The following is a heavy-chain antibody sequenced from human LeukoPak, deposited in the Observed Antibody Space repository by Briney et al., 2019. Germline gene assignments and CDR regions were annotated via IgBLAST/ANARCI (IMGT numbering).Heavy chain of an antibody. J-gene: IGHJ4*02. CDR3: ATSVDTALDFDY. CDR2: INSSSTYT. Sequence: GGSLRLSCAASVFTFSDYYMSWIRQAPGKGLEWVSYINSSSTYTNYAESVKGRFTIYRDNAKNSLYLQMNSLRAEDTAVYYCATSVDTALDFDYWGQGTLVTVSS. D-gene: IGHD5-18*01. CDR1: VFTFSDYY. V-gene: IGHV3-11*03.